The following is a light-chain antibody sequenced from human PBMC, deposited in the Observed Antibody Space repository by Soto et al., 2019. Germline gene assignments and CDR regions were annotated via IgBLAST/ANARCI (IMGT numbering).Light chain of an antibody. Sequence: EIVLTQSPGTLSLSPGERATLPCRASEGVSTRYLAWYQQKPGQAPRLLIYGASTRATGIPDKFSGSGSGTDFTLTISRLEAEDFAVYYCQQYGNSPLITFGQGTRLEI. CDR1: EGVSTRY. J-gene: IGKJ5*01. V-gene: IGKV3-20*01. CDR3: QQYGNSPLIT. CDR2: GAS.